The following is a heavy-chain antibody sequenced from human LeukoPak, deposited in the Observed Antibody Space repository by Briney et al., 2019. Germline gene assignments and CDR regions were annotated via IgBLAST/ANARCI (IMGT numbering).Heavy chain of an antibody. J-gene: IGHJ4*02. CDR2: IYYSGST. Sequence: PSETLSLTCTVSGGAISSSSYYWGWIRQPPGKGLEWIGSIYYSGSTYYNPSLKSRVTISVDTSKNQFSLKLSSVTAADTAVYYCARQIRVVVPAAIGPYFDYWGQGTLVTVSS. V-gene: IGHV4-39*01. CDR3: ARQIRVVVPAAIGPYFDY. CDR1: GGAISSSSYY. D-gene: IGHD2-2*02.